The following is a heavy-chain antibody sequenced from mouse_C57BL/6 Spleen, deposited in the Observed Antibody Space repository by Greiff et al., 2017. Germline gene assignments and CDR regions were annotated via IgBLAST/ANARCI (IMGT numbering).Heavy chain of an antibody. D-gene: IGHD2-3*01. V-gene: IGHV5-12*01. CDR1: GFTFSDYY. CDR3: ARRYDGYYFFDY. CDR2: ISNGGGST. J-gene: IGHJ2*01. Sequence: EVNLVESGGGLVQPGGSLKLSCAASGFTFSDYYMYWVRQTPEKRLEWVAYISNGGGSTYYPDTVKGRFTISRDNAKNTLYLQMSRLKSEDTAMYYCARRYDGYYFFDYCGQGTTLTVSS.